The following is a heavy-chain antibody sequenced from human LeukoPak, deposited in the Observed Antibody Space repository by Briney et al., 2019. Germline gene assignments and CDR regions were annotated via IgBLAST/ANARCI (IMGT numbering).Heavy chain of an antibody. D-gene: IGHD2-15*01. CDR3: ARHSEGGSLY. V-gene: IGHV4-59*08. CDR2: AYYSGST. Sequence: SETLSLTCSVFDGSISNYYWSWIRQPPGKGLEWIGYAYYSGSTTYNPSLESRVTISVDTSKNQFSLKLSSVTAADTAVYYCARHSEGGSLYWGQGTLVTVSS. J-gene: IGHJ4*02. CDR1: DGSISNYY.